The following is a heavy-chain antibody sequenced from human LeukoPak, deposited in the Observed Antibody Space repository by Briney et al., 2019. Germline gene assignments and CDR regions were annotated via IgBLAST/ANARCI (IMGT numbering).Heavy chain of an antibody. V-gene: IGHV3-30*01. CDR1: GFTFSSYA. CDR3: ARGSDYYDSSGYFDY. CDR2: ISYDGSNK. J-gene: IGHJ4*02. D-gene: IGHD3-22*01. Sequence: GGSLRLSCAASGFTFSSYAMHWVRQAPGKGLEWVSVISYDGSNKYYADSVKGRFTISRDNSKNTLYLQMNSLRAEDTAVYYCARGSDYYDSSGYFDYWGQGTLVTVSS.